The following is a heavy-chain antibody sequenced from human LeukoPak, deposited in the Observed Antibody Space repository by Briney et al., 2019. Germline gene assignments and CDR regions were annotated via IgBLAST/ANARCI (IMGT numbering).Heavy chain of an antibody. CDR3: ARALDTAMVSEAYYYYYGMDV. D-gene: IGHD5-18*01. CDR1: GYSFTSYW. CDR2: IYPGDSDT. Sequence: GESLKISCKGSGYSFTSYWIGWVRQMPGKGLEWMGIIYPGDSDTRYSPSFQGQVTISADKSISTAYLQWSSLKASDTAMYYCARALDTAMVSEAYYYYYGMDVWGRGTTVTVSS. V-gene: IGHV5-51*01. J-gene: IGHJ6*02.